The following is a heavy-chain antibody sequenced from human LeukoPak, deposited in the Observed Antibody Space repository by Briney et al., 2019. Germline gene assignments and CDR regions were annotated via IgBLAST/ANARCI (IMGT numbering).Heavy chain of an antibody. V-gene: IGHV3-21*01. D-gene: IGHD6-19*01. J-gene: IGHJ6*03. Sequence: GGSLRLSCAASGFTFSSYSMNRVRQAPGKGLEWVSSISSSSSYIYYADSVKGRFTISRDNAKNSLYLQMNSLRAEDTAVYYCARDGSGRYYYYYYMDVWGKGTTVTVSS. CDR2: ISSSSSYI. CDR3: ARDGSGRYYYYYYMDV. CDR1: GFTFSSYS.